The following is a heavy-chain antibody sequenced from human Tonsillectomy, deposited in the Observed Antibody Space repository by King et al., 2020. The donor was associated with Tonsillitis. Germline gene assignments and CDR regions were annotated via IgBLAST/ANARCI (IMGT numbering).Heavy chain of an antibody. D-gene: IGHD3-9*01. CDR3: ARENWFYDF. Sequence: QLVQSGAEVKKPGASVRVSCKTSGYTFTDYHFHWVRQAPGQGLEWMGWIYPGNGDTSYAQKFQGRLTLTSDTSIATAYMEGNGLTSDDTAVYYCARENWFYDFWGQGSPVTVSS. V-gene: IGHV1-2*02. CDR2: IYPGNGDT. CDR1: GYTFTDYH. J-gene: IGHJ4*02.